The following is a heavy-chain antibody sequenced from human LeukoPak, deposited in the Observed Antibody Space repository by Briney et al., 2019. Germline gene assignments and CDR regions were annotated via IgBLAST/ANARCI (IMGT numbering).Heavy chain of an antibody. CDR2: ISGSGGST. V-gene: IGHV3-23*01. D-gene: IGHD3-22*01. CDR1: GLTFSSYA. CDR3: AKAPRAYYYDSSGYHQEIF. J-gene: IGHJ4*02. Sequence: GGSLRLSCAASGLTFSSYAMSWVRQAPGKGLEWVSAISGSGGSTYYADSVKGRFTISRDNSENTLYLQMNSLRAEDTAVYYCAKAPRAYYYDSSGYHQEIFWGQGTLVTVSS.